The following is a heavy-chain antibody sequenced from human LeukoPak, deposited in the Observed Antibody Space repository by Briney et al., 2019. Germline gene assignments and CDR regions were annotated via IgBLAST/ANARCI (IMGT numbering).Heavy chain of an antibody. D-gene: IGHD3-22*01. CDR1: GGSISSGGYY. Sequence: PSETLSLTWTVSGGSISSGGYYWSWIRQHPGKGLEWIGYIYYSGSTYYNPSLKSRVTISVDTSKNQFSLKLSSVTAADTAVYYCARGTYDSSGYYSDWGQGTLVTVSS. CDR2: IYYSGST. V-gene: IGHV4-31*02. CDR3: ARGTYDSSGYYSD. J-gene: IGHJ4*02.